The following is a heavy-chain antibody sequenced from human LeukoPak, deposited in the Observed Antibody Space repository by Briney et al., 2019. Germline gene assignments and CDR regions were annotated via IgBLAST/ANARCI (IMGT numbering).Heavy chain of an antibody. J-gene: IGHJ4*02. CDR3: VQDWVATIVAPRHFDY. D-gene: IGHD5-24*01. Sequence: PGGSLRLSCSGSGFTFSSHAMHWVRQAPGKRLEYVSGISANGGSTYYADSVKGKFTISRDNSKNTLYLQMSSLRPEDTAVYSCVQDWVATIVAPRHFDYWGQGTLVTVSS. V-gene: IGHV3-64D*06. CDR2: ISANGGST. CDR1: GFTFSSHA.